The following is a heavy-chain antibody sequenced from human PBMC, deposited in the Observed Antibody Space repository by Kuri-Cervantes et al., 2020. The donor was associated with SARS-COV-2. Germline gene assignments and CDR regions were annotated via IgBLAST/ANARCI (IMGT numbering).Heavy chain of an antibody. D-gene: IGHD2-2*02. CDR3: ARGYCSSTSCYTDYYYGMDV. V-gene: IGHV3-30-3*01. J-gene: IGHJ6*02. Sequence: LSLTCAASGFTSSSYAMSWVRQAPGKGLEWVAVISYDGSNKYYADSVKGRFTISRDNSKNTLYLQMNSLRAEDTAVYYCARGYCSSTSCYTDYYYGMDVWGQGTTVTVSS. CDR1: GFTSSSYA. CDR2: ISYDGSNK.